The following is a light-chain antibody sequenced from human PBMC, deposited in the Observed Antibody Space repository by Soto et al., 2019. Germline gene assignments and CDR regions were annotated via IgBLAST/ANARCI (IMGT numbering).Light chain of an antibody. V-gene: IGLV1-40*01. Sequence: QSVLTQPPSVSGAPGQRVTISCTGSSSNIGAGYDVHWYQQLPGTAPKLLIYGNSNRPSGVPDRFSGSKSGTSASLAITGLQAEDEGDYYCQSYDSSVSGSRVFGGGTQLTVL. J-gene: IGLJ2*01. CDR1: SSNIGAGYD. CDR2: GNS. CDR3: QSYDSSVSGSRV.